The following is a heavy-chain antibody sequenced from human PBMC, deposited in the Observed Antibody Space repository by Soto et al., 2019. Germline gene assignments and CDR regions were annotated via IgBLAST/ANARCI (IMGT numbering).Heavy chain of an antibody. V-gene: IGHV3-66*04. CDR3: ARHGIAAAGTVFDY. D-gene: IGHD6-13*01. Sequence: EVQLVESGGGLVQPGGSLRLSCAASGFTVSSNYMSWVRQAPGKGLEWVSVIYSGGSTYYADSVKGRFTISRDNSXNTRYLQMNSLRAEDTAVYYCARHGIAAAGTVFDYWGQGTLVTVSS. CDR2: IYSGGST. CDR1: GFTVSSNY. J-gene: IGHJ4*02.